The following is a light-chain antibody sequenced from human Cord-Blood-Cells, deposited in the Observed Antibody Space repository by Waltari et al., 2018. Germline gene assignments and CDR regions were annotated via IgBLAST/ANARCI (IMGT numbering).Light chain of an antibody. CDR2: EVS. CDR3: SSYTSSSTPYVV. Sequence: QSALTQPASVSGSPGQSITISCTGTSSDVGGYNYVSWSQQPPGNAPKLMIYEVSNRPSGVSNRFSGSKSGNTASLTISGLQAEDEADYYCSSYTSSSTPYVVFGGGTKLTVL. CDR1: SSDVGGYNY. J-gene: IGLJ2*01. V-gene: IGLV2-14*01.